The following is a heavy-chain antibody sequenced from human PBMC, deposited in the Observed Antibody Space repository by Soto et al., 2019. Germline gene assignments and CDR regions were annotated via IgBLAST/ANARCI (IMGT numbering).Heavy chain of an antibody. CDR2: ISGTGGST. J-gene: IGHJ4*02. CDR1: GFTFSSYA. Sequence: GGSLRLSCTASGFTFSSYAMSWVRQAPGKGLEWVSAISGTGGSTYYADSVKGRFTISRDNSKNTLYLQMNSLRAEDTAVYYCAKVPRSSWYPFDYWGQGTLVTVSS. D-gene: IGHD6-13*01. CDR3: AKVPRSSWYPFDY. V-gene: IGHV3-23*01.